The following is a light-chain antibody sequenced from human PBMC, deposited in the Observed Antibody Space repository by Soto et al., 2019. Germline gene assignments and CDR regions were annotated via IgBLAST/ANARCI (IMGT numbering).Light chain of an antibody. J-gene: IGKJ2*01. V-gene: IGKV3-11*01. CDR2: DAS. CDR1: QSVSSY. Sequence: EIVLTQSPATLSLSPGERATLSCRASQSVSSYLAWYQQKPGQAPRLLIYDASNRATGIPARFSGSGSGTDFTLTISSLEPEDSAVYYCQQRSNWPPGYTFGQGTKLGIK. CDR3: QQRSNWPPGYT.